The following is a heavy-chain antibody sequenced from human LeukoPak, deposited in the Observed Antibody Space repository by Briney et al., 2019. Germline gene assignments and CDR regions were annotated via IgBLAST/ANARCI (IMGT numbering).Heavy chain of an antibody. V-gene: IGHV3-48*02. CDR3: ARDTYCSGGSCYNDAFDI. J-gene: IGHJ3*02. CDR2: ISSSSSTI. CDR1: GFTFSSYS. Sequence: GGSLRLSCAASGFTFSSYSMNWVHQAPGKGLEWVSYISSSSSTIYYADSVKGRFTISRDNAKNSLYLQMNSLRDEDTAVYYCARDTYCSGGSCYNDAFDIWGQGTMVTVSS. D-gene: IGHD2-15*01.